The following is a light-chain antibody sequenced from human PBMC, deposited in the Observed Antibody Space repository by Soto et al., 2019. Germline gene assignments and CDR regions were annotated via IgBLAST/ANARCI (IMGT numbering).Light chain of an antibody. CDR2: WAS. J-gene: IGKJ1*01. Sequence: DIGMTQSPDSLAVSLGESATINCKSSQSVLYSSNNKNYLTWYQQKPGQPPKLLIYWASTRESGVPDRFSGSGSGTDFTLTISSLQAEDVAVYYCQQYYSTPQTFGQGTKVEI. V-gene: IGKV4-1*01. CDR1: QSVLYSSNNKNY. CDR3: QQYYSTPQT.